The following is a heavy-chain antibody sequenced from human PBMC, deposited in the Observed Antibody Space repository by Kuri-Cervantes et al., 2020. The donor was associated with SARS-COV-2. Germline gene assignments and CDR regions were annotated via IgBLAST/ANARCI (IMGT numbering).Heavy chain of an antibody. CDR1: GFTFNTYA. CDR2: ITSRGGTT. CDR3: AKAHQGHYADAFDI. Sequence: GGSLRLSFASSGFTFNTYAMSWVGQAPGEGLEWVSSITSRGGTTYYADSVKGRFTISRDNSYNTLYLQMNSLRAEDTAVYYCAKAHQGHYADAFDIWGQETMVTVSS. V-gene: IGHV3-23*01. D-gene: IGHD2-2*01. J-gene: IGHJ3*02.